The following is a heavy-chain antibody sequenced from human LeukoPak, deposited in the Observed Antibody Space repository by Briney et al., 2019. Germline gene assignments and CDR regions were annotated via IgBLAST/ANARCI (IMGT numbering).Heavy chain of an antibody. CDR3: ARMIRVVVTAINNAFDT. D-gene: IGHD2-21*02. Sequence: TSETLSLTCTVSGGSISSYYWSWIRQPPGKGLEWIGYIYYSGSTNYNPSLKSRVTISVDTSKNQFSLKLSSVTAADTAVYYCARMIRVVVTAINNAFDTWGQGTTVTVSS. CDR2: IYYSGST. V-gene: IGHV4-59*01. CDR1: GGSISSYY. J-gene: IGHJ3*02.